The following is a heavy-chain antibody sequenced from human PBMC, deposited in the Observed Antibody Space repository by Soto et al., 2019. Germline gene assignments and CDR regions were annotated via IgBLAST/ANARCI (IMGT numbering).Heavy chain of an antibody. V-gene: IGHV1-3*01. Sequence: ASVKVSCKASGYSFRMYGIQCVLQSPGQSLEWMGWINVDNGDTKYSQNFQDRVTILRDTSASTVYMELSSLRTEDTAVYYCARVGLKYLRWFDPWGQGSLVTVSS. CDR2: INVDNGDT. D-gene: IGHD6-6*01. J-gene: IGHJ5*02. CDR1: GYSFRMYG. CDR3: ARVGLKYLRWFDP.